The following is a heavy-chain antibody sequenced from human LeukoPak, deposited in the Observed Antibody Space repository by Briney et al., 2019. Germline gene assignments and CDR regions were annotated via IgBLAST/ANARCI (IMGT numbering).Heavy chain of an antibody. CDR2: IIPILGIA. J-gene: IGHJ3*02. CDR3: ARGWSAYPDAFDI. Sequence: GASVKVSCKASGGTFSSYAISWMRQAPGQGLEWMGRIIPILGIANYAQKFQGRVTITADKSTSAAYMELSSLRSEDTAVYYCARGWSAYPDAFDIWGQGTMVTVSS. CDR1: GGTFSSYA. V-gene: IGHV1-69*04. D-gene: IGHD2-15*01.